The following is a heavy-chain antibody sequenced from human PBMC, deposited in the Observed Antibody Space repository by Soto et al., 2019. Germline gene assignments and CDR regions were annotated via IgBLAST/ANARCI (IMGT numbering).Heavy chain of an antibody. Sequence: QVQLVESGGGVVQPGRSLRLSCAASGFTFSSYAMHWVRQAPGKGLEWVAVISYDGSNKYYADSVKGRFTISRDNSKNTLYLQMNSLRAEDTAVYYCARAIAAAGLRSWFDPWGQGTLVTVSS. D-gene: IGHD6-13*01. CDR3: ARAIAAAGLRSWFDP. V-gene: IGHV3-30-3*01. J-gene: IGHJ5*02. CDR1: GFTFSSYA. CDR2: ISYDGSNK.